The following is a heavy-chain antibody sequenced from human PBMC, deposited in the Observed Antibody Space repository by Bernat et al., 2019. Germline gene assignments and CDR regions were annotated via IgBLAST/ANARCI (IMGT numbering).Heavy chain of an antibody. V-gene: IGHV1-2*04. J-gene: IGHJ3*02. CDR3: ARETRHVDYGDPDAFDI. CDR2: INPNSGGT. Sequence: QVQLVQSGAEVKKPGASVKVSCKASGYTFTVYYMHWVRQAPGQGLEWMGWINPNSGGTNYAQQFQGWVTMTRDTSISTAYMELSRLRSDDTAVYYCARETRHVDYGDPDAFDIWGQGTMVTVSS. CDR1: GYTFTVYY. D-gene: IGHD4-17*01.